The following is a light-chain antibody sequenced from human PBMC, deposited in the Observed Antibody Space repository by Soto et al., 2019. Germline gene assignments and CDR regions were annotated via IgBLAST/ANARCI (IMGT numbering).Light chain of an antibody. CDR2: DNN. V-gene: IGLV1-51*01. J-gene: IGLJ1*01. CDR3: GTWDRGLSAV. CDR1: TSNIGCYD. Sequence: QSVLTQPPSVSAAPGQTVTISCSGSTSNIGCYDVSWYQHLPGTAPKLLIYDNNERPCAVPARFSGSKSGTSATLGITGLQTGDEADYYCGTWDRGLSAVFGTGTKLTV.